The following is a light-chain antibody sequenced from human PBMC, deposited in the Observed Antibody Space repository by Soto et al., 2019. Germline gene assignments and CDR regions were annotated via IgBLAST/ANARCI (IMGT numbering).Light chain of an antibody. V-gene: IGLV3-21*04. Sequence: SYELTQPPSVSVAPGKTARIPCGGNNIGSKSVHWHQQKPGQAPVLVIYYDSDRPSGIPERFSGSNSGNTATLTISRVEAGDEADYYCQVWDSNSDHLYDFGTGTKVTVL. CDR1: NIGSKS. J-gene: IGLJ1*01. CDR3: QVWDSNSDHLYD. CDR2: YDS.